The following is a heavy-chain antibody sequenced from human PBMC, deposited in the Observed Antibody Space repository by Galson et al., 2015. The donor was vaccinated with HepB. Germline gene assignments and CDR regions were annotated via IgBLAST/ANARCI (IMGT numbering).Heavy chain of an antibody. CDR2: ISYDGSNK. CDR1: GFTFTSCA. Sequence: SLRLSCAVHGFTFTSCALHWVRQAPGKGLEWVAVISYDGSNKYYADSVKGRFTISRDNSKNTLYLQMNSLRAEDTAVYYCARDVEAFWSGYYLGKDGDGMDVWGQGTTVTVSS. J-gene: IGHJ6*02. D-gene: IGHD3-3*01. V-gene: IGHV3-30-3*01. CDR3: ARDVEAFWSGYYLGKDGDGMDV.